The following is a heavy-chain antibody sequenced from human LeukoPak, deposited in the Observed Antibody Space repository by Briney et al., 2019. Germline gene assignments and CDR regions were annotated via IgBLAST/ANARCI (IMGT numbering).Heavy chain of an antibody. CDR3: AREGANDYSNYGWFDP. J-gene: IGHJ5*02. Sequence: PGGSLILSCAASGFTFSRYWMHWVRQAPGKGLMWVSRINRDGSSITYADSVKGRFTISRDSAKNTLYLQMNSLRAEDTAVYYCAREGANDYSNYGWFDPWGQGTLVTVSS. V-gene: IGHV3-74*01. CDR1: GFTFSRYW. D-gene: IGHD4-11*01. CDR2: INRDGSSI.